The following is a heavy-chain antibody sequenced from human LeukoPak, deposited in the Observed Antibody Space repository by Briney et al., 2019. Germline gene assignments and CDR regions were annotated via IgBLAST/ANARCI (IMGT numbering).Heavy chain of an antibody. CDR2: IYYSGST. D-gene: IGHD3-3*01. Sequence: PSETLSLTCTVSGGSISSGGYYWSWIRQHPGKGLEWIGYIYYSGSTYYNPSLKSRVTISVDTSKNQFSLKLSSVTAADTAVYYCARDPTTITIFGVIHAFDIWGQGTMVTVSS. J-gene: IGHJ3*02. CDR3: ARDPTTITIFGVIHAFDI. CDR1: GGSISSGGYY. V-gene: IGHV4-31*03.